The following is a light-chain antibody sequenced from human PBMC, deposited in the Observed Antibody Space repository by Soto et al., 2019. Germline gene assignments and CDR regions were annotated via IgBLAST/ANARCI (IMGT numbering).Light chain of an antibody. V-gene: IGKV1-5*01. Sequence: DIQMTQSPSTLSASVGDRVTITCRASQSVSHWLAWYQQKPGKAPKALIYDASTLETGVPSRFSGSGSGTDFTLTISSLQPDDFATYYCQQTYSTPRTLAQGTKVDIK. CDR3: QQTYSTPRT. J-gene: IGKJ1*01. CDR2: DAS. CDR1: QSVSHW.